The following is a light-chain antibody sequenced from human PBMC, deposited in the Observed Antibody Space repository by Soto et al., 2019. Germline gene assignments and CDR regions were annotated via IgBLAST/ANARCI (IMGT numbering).Light chain of an antibody. CDR1: QSVSSN. Sequence: EIVMTQSPATLSVSPGERATLSCRASQSVSSNLAWYQQKPGQAPWLLIYGASTRATGIPARFSGSGSGTEFTLTISSLQSEDFAVYYCQQYNNWPHTFGQGTKLEI. CDR2: GAS. J-gene: IGKJ2*01. V-gene: IGKV3-15*01. CDR3: QQYNNWPHT.